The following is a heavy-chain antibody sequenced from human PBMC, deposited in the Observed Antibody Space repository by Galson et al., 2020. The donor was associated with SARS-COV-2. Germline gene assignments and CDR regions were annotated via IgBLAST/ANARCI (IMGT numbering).Heavy chain of an antibody. CDR1: GFTLSNYD. D-gene: IGHD3-10*01. Sequence: GGSLRLSCAASGFTLSNYDMHCVRQAPGRGLEWVAVISYDGSKTYYADSVKGRFTVSRDSSKNTLYLHVNSLRVEDTAVYYCANGGGATVARALMIVPFNYWGQGTLVTVSS. CDR3: ANGGGATVARALMIVPFNY. CDR2: ISYDGSKT. J-gene: IGHJ4*02. V-gene: IGHV3-30*18.